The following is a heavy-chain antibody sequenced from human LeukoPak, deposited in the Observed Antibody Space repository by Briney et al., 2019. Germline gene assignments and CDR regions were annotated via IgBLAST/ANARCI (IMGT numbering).Heavy chain of an antibody. Sequence: GGSLRLSCAASGFTFSSYAMSWVRQAPGKGLEWVSAISGSGGSTYYADSVKGRFTISRDNSKNTLYLQMNSLRAEDTAVYYCAKDPRIVGATGPFDYWGQGTLVTVSS. V-gene: IGHV3-23*01. J-gene: IGHJ4*02. CDR3: AKDPRIVGATGPFDY. D-gene: IGHD1-26*01. CDR1: GFTFSSYA. CDR2: ISGSGGST.